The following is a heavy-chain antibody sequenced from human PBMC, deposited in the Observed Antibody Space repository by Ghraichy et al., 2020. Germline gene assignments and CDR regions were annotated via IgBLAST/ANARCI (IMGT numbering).Heavy chain of an antibody. J-gene: IGHJ6*02. Sequence: ASVKVSCKASGYTFTTYGISWVRQAPGQGLERMGWISAYNGNTNYAQKLQGRVTMTTDTSTSTAYMELRSLRSDDTAVYYCARDLDAVYYYYGMDVWGQGTTVTVSS. CDR3: ARDLDAVYYYYGMDV. CDR2: ISAYNGNT. CDR1: GYTFTTYG. D-gene: IGHD1-1*01. V-gene: IGHV1-18*01.